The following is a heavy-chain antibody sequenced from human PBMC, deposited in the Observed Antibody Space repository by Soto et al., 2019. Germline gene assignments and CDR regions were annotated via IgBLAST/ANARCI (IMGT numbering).Heavy chain of an antibody. CDR1: GHTFTGDY. Sequence: GASVKVSCKTSGHTFTGDYLHWVRQAPGQGLEWMGWINPNSGATKFAQKFQGRVTMTWDTSISTAYMELSSLRSDDTAVYYCAKEIGSFDFWGQGTMVTVSS. V-gene: IGHV1-2*02. J-gene: IGHJ3*01. CDR2: INPNSGAT. CDR3: AKEIGSFDF. D-gene: IGHD2-21*01.